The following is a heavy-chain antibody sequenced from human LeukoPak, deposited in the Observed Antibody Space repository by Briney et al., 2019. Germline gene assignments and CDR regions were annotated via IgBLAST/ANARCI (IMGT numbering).Heavy chain of an antibody. Sequence: GGSLRLSCAASGFTFSSYAMSWVRQAPGKGLEWVSAISGSGGSTYYADSVKGRFTISRDNSKNTLYLQMNSLRAEDTAVYYCGPGYSSSWYLNYFDYWGQGTLVTVSS. J-gene: IGHJ4*02. CDR3: GPGYSSSWYLNYFDY. V-gene: IGHV3-23*01. D-gene: IGHD6-13*01. CDR2: ISGSGGST. CDR1: GFTFSSYA.